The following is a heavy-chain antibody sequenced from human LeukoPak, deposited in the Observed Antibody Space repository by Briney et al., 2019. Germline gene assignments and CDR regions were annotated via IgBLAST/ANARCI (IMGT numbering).Heavy chain of an antibody. J-gene: IGHJ3*02. CDR2: ISAYNGNT. CDR1: RYTFTSYG. D-gene: IGHD3-9*01. V-gene: IGHV1-18*01. Sequence: ASVSVSCKASRYTFTSYGISWVRQAPGQGREWMGWISAYNGNTNYAQKLQGRVTITTDTSTSTAYMELRSLRSDDTAVYYCARDQLRNFDWLTTDAFDIWGQGTMVTVSS. CDR3: ARDQLRNFDWLTTDAFDI.